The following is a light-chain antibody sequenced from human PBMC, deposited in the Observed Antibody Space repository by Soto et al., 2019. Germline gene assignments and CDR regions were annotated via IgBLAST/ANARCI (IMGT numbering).Light chain of an antibody. CDR3: QKYNSWPRT. Sequence: EIVMTQSPATLSVSPGERATLSCRASQSVSSNLAWYQQKCGQAPRLLIYDASTRATGLPDRFSGGGSGTEFTLTISSLQSEDVAVYYCQKYNSWPRTFGQGSKV. V-gene: IGKV3-15*01. CDR1: QSVSSN. CDR2: DAS. J-gene: IGKJ1*01.